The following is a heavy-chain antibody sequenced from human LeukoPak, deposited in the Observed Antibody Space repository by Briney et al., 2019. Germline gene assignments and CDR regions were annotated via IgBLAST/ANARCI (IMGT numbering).Heavy chain of an antibody. D-gene: IGHD3-22*01. CDR1: GYIFTTYW. J-gene: IGHJ4*02. CDR3: ARLQYYYGNTGYYYPYYFDY. CDR2: ISPGDSDT. V-gene: IGHV5-51*01. Sequence: GESLKISCKGSGYIFTTYWIGWVRQMPGKGLEWMGIISPGDSDTRYSPSFQGQVTISVDESISTAYLQWSSLKASDTAMYYCARLQYYYGNTGYYYPYYFDYWGQGTLVTVSP.